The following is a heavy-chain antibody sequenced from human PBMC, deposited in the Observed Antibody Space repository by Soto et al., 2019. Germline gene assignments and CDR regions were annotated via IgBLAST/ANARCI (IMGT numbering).Heavy chain of an antibody. CDR1: GGSISSSSYL. D-gene: IGHD2-2*01. V-gene: IGHV4-39*07. CDR2: MYYSGST. CDR3: ARAPLLYQLPFPGTPFDP. Sequence: PSETLSLTCNVSGGSISSSSYLWGWIRQPPEKGLEWIATMYYSGSTYNNPSLKSRVTISVDTSKNQFSLKLSSVTAADTAVYYCARAPLLYQLPFPGTPFDPWGQRTLVTVSS. J-gene: IGHJ5*02.